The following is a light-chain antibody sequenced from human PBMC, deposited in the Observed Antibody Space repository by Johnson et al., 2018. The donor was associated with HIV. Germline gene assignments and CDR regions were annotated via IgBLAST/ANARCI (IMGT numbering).Light chain of an antibody. J-gene: IGLJ1*01. CDR3: GTWDSSLSAARV. CDR2: ENN. CDR1: SSNIGNNF. V-gene: IGLV1-51*02. Sequence: QSVLTQPPSVSAAPGQKVTISCSGSSSNIGNNFVSWYQQLPGTAPKLLIYENNKLPSGIPDRFSGSKSGTSATLGITGLQTGDEADYYCGTWDSSLSAARVFGTGTKVTVL.